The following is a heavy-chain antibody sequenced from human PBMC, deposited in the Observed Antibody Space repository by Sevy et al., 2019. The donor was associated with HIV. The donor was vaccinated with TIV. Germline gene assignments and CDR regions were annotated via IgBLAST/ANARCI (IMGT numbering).Heavy chain of an antibody. CDR3: ARDPDILSGYPSHYFDY. J-gene: IGHJ4*02. CDR2: IKEDGSQK. V-gene: IGHV3-7*01. Sequence: GGSLRLSCAASGFSFSKYWMSWVRQAPGKGLEWVANIKEDGSQKNYLESVKGRFTISRDNAKNLLYLQMNNLRAHDTAVYYCARDPDILSGYPSHYFDYWGQGTLVTVSS. D-gene: IGHD3-9*01. CDR1: GFSFSKYW.